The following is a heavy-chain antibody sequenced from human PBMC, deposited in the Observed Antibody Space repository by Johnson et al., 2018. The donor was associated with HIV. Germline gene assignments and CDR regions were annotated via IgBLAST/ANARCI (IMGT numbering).Heavy chain of an antibody. CDR3: ARALSRFGVSDAFDV. V-gene: IGHV3-53*01. J-gene: IGHJ3*01. CDR2: IYSGGST. D-gene: IGHD3-10*01. CDR1: GFTVSSNY. Sequence: VQLVESGGGLIQPGGSLRLSCAASGFTVSSNYMSWVRQAPGKGLEWVSEIYSGGSTYYADYVKGRFIISRDSSKNTLYLQMNSLRVEDTAVYYCARALSRFGVSDAFDVWGQGTMVTVSS.